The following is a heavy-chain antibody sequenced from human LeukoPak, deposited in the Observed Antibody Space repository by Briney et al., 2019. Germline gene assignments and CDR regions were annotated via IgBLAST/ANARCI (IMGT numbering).Heavy chain of an antibody. J-gene: IGHJ4*02. V-gene: IGHV3-48*03. CDR3: ARAYYDILTGYYWYYFDC. D-gene: IGHD3-9*01. Sequence: GGSLRLSCAASGFTFSSYEMSWVRQAPGKGLEWVSYISSSGSTIYYADSVKGRFTISRDNAKNSLYLQMNSLRAEDTAVYYCARAYYDILTGYYWYYFDCWGQGTLVTVSS. CDR1: GFTFSSYE. CDR2: ISSSGSTI.